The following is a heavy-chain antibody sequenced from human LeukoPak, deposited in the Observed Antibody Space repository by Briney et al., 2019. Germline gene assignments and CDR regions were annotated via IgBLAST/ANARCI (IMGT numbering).Heavy chain of an antibody. D-gene: IGHD3-3*01. CDR2: ISYDGSNK. J-gene: IGHJ3*02. V-gene: IGHV3-30-3*01. CDR1: GFTFSSYA. Sequence: PGGSLRLSCAASGFTFSSYAMHWVRQAPGKGLEWVAVISYDGSNKYYADSVKGRFTISRDNSKNTLYLQMNSLRAEDTAVYYCATVADFWSGYSYGAFDIWGQGTMVTVSS. CDR3: ATVADFWSGYSYGAFDI.